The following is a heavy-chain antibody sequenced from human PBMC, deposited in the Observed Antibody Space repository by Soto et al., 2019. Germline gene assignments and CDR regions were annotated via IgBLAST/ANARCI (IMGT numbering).Heavy chain of an antibody. CDR2: ILVGGST. J-gene: IGHJ3*02. CDR3: AKATATGGGAFEI. D-gene: IGHD2-8*02. CDR1: GFICSSYD. V-gene: IGHV3-23*01. Sequence: GGSLRLSCAVSGFICSSYDMSWVRQAPGKGLEWVSTILVGGSTHYEDSVKGRFTISRDTSRNTVYLQMNSLTAGDTAVYYCAKATATGGGAFEIYGQGTMVT.